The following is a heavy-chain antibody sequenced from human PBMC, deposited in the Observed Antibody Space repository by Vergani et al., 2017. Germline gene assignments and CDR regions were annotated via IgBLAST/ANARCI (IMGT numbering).Heavy chain of an antibody. Sequence: EVQLVESGGGLVKPGGSLRLSCAASGFTFSSYSMNWVRQSPGKGLEWVSSISSSSSYIYYADSVKGRFTISRDNAKNSLYLQMISLRAEDTAVYYCAKALWFGELQDAFDIWGQGTMVTVSS. J-gene: IGHJ3*02. CDR1: GFTFSSYS. CDR2: ISSSSSYI. V-gene: IGHV3-21*01. CDR3: AKALWFGELQDAFDI. D-gene: IGHD3-10*01.